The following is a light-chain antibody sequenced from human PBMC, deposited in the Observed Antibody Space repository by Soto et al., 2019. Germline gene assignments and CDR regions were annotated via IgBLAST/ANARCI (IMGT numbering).Light chain of an antibody. V-gene: IGKV3-20*01. J-gene: IGKJ2*01. CDR1: QSVSSSY. CDR3: QQYGSSPQT. Sequence: EIVLTQSPGTLSLSPGERATLSCRASQSVSSSYLAWYQQKPGQAPRLLIYGASSRATGIPDRFSGSGSGTDFTLTISRLEPEDFAVYYCQQYGSSPQTFGQGIKLEMK. CDR2: GAS.